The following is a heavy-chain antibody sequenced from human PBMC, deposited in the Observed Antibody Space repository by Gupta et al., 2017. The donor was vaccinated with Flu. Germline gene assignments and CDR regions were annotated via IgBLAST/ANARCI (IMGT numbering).Heavy chain of an antibody. CDR2: INPNSGGT. CDR1: Y. J-gene: IGHJ4*02. V-gene: IGHV1-2*06. D-gene: IGHD2-2*01. CDR3: ARVGYCSTTSCYEPFDH. Sequence: YIHWVRQAPGQGLEWMGRINPNSGGTKYTQNFQGRVTLTRDTSMNTVNMELSNLRSDDTAVYYCARVGYCSTTSCYEPFDHWGQGTLVSVSS.